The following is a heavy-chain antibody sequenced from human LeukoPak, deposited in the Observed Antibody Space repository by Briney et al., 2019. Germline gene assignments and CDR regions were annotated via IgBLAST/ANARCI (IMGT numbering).Heavy chain of an antibody. D-gene: IGHD5-18*01. CDR3: AKDATAIARGYSYGREYFQH. Sequence: PGGSRTLSGAASGSTSGSYAMSWVRQAPGKGMEWVSAIGGSGGSTYYADAVKGRFPISRDNSKNPLYLQMNSLRAEATAVPYCAKDATAIARGYSYGREYFQHWGQGTLVTVSS. CDR1: GSTSGSYA. CDR2: IGGSGGST. J-gene: IGHJ1*01. V-gene: IGHV3-23*01.